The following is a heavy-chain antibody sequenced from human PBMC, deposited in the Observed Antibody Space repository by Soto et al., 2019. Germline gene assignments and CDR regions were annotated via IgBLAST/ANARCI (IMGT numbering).Heavy chain of an antibody. CDR2: ISHSGSA. D-gene: IGHD1-1*01. Sequence: PETRPVPSTVSGCIVSSGYQSGGWLRQPPGKGLGWIAYISHSGSASSNSSLKSRVTISIDMSKNQFSLRLRSVTAADTAVYYCARDRPDNLNSFDAFDIWGPGTLVS. CDR1: GCIVSSGYQS. V-gene: IGHV4-61*01. CDR3: ARDRPDNLNSFDAFDI. J-gene: IGHJ3*02.